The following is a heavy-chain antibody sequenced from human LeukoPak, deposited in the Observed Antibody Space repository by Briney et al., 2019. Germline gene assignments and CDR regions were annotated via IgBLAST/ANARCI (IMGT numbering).Heavy chain of an antibody. CDR1: GSTFSPYT. V-gene: IGHV3-21*04. CDR3: ARGRGFDY. CDR2: ISSTSGYM. D-gene: IGHD3-10*01. Sequence: PGGSLRLSCAASGSTFSPYTMNWVRQAPGKGLEWVSSISSTSGYMYYADSVKGRFTISRDNSKNTLYLQMNSLRAEDTAVYYCARGRGFDYWGQGTLVTVSS. J-gene: IGHJ4*02.